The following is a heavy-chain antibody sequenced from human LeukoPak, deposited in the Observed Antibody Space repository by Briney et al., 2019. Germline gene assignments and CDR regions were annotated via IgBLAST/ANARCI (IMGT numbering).Heavy chain of an antibody. Sequence: PGGSLRLSCAASGFTFSSYGMHWVRQAPGKGLEWVAFIRYDGSNKYYADSVKGRFTISRDNSKNTLYLQMNSLRAEDTAVYYCAKDRAIYDILTGAMIVDYWGQGTLVTVSS. CDR2: IRYDGSNK. CDR1: GFTFSSYG. CDR3: AKDRAIYDILTGAMIVDY. D-gene: IGHD3-9*01. V-gene: IGHV3-30*02. J-gene: IGHJ4*02.